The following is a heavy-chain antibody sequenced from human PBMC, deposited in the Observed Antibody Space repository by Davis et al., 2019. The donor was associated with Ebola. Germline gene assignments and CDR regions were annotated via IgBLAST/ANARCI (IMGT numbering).Heavy chain of an antibody. D-gene: IGHD2-8*02. V-gene: IGHV3-23*01. J-gene: IGHJ4*02. CDR1: GFTFTSYA. CDR2: ISTSGGST. CDR3: AKGGGYCTGGVCYTLDY. Sequence: GGSLRLSCAASGFTFTSYAMSWVRQAPGKGLEWVSAISTSGGSTYYADSVKGRFTISRDNSKNTLYLQMNSLRAEDTAVYYCAKGGGYCTGGVCYTLDYWGQGTLVTVSS.